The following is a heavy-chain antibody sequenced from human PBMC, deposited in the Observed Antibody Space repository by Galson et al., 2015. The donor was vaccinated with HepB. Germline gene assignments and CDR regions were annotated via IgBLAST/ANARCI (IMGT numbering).Heavy chain of an antibody. CDR3: ARDFHGYNSAGFLVH. D-gene: IGHD5-24*01. CDR1: GFTFSIYS. V-gene: IGHV3-30-3*01. CDR2: TSYDGSNK. Sequence: SLRLSCAVSGFTFSIYSMHWVRQAPGKGLEWVAVTSYDGSNKYYADSVKGRFTISRDNSKNTLYLQMNSLRTEDTAVYYCARDFHGYNSAGFLVHWGQGTLVTVSS. J-gene: IGHJ4*02.